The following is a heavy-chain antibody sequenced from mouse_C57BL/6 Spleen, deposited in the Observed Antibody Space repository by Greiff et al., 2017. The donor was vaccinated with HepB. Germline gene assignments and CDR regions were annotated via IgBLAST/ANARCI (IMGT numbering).Heavy chain of an antibody. CDR1: GYTFTSYT. J-gene: IGHJ1*03. V-gene: IGHV1-4*01. CDR2: INPSSGYT. Sequence: QVQLQQSGAELARPGASVKMSCKASGYTFTSYTMHWVKQRPGQGLEWIGYINPSSGYTKYNQKFKDKATLTADKSSSTAYMQLSSLTSEDSAVYYGAKSLYYSNYGYFDVWGTGTTVTVSS. CDR3: AKSLYYSNYGYFDV. D-gene: IGHD2-5*01.